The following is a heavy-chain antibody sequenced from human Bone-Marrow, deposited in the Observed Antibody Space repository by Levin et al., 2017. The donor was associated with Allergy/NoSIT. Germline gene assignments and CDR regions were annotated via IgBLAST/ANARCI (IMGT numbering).Heavy chain of an antibody. CDR3: ARGQHDYGDSSDAFDS. Sequence: SETLSLTCTVSGGSISSYYWSWIRQPPGKGLEWIGYTYYSGSTNYNPSLKSRVTISVDTSKNQFSLKLSSVTAADTAVYYCARGQHDYGDSSDAFDSWGQGTMVTVSS. CDR1: GGSISSYY. CDR2: TYYSGST. D-gene: IGHD4-17*01. J-gene: IGHJ3*02. V-gene: IGHV4-59*01.